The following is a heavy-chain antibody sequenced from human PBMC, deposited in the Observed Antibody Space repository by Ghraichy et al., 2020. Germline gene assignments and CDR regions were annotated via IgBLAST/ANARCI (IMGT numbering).Heavy chain of an antibody. V-gene: IGHV3-30*02. J-gene: IGHJ4*02. CDR1: GFTFSSYG. CDR2: IRYDGSNK. CDR3: AKEEGTDYSSGWYGGYLDY. D-gene: IGHD6-19*01. Sequence: GGSLRLSCAASGFTFSSYGMHWVRQAPGKGLEWVAFIRYDGSNKYYADSVKGRFTISRDSSKNTLYLQMNSLRAEDTAVYYCAKEEGTDYSSGWYGGYLDYWGPGTLVTVSS.